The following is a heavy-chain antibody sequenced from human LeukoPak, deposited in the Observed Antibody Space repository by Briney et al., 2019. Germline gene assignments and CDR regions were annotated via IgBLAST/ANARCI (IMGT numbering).Heavy chain of an antibody. CDR1: GYTFTGYY. Sequence: GASVKVSCKASGYTFTGYYIHWVRQAPGQGLEWMGWINPNSGGTNYAQKFQGRVTMTRDTSISTAYMELSRLRSDDTAVYYCARGWEYQLLLRGRGWFDPWGQGTLVTVSS. V-gene: IGHV1-2*02. CDR2: INPNSGGT. D-gene: IGHD2-2*01. CDR3: ARGWEYQLLLRGRGWFDP. J-gene: IGHJ5*02.